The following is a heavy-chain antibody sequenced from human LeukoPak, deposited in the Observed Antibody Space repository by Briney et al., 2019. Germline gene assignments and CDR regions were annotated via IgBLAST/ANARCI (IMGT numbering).Heavy chain of an antibody. CDR2: IYTSGST. V-gene: IGHV4-61*02. D-gene: IGHD2-2*01. J-gene: IGHJ6*03. CDR3: AREYWESVPSPSTNYYYYYMDV. CDR1: GGSISSGSYY. Sequence: TLSLTCTVSGGSISSGSYYWSWIRQPAGKGLEWIGRIYTSGSTNYNPSLKSRVTISVDTSKNQFSLKLSSVTAADTAVYYCAREYWESVPSPSTNYYYYYMDVWGKGTTVTVSS.